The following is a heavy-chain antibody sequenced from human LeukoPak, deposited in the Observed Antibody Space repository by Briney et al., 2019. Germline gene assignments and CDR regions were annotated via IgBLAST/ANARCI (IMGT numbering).Heavy chain of an antibody. J-gene: IGHJ4*02. V-gene: IGHV4-59*01. CDR2: IYYSGST. CDR3: ARGASGYSYG. D-gene: IGHD5-18*01. CDR1: GGSISSYY. Sequence: SETLSPTCTVSGGSISSYYWSWIRQPPGKGLEWIGYIYYSGSTNYNPSLKSRVTISIDTSKNQFSLNLSSVTAADTAVYYCARGASGYSYGWGQGTLVTVSS.